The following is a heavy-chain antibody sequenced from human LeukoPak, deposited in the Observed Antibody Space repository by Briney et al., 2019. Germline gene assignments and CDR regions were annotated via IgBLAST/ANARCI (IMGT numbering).Heavy chain of an antibody. CDR2: IYYSGST. CDR1: GGSISSYY. CDR3: ARDLDTALGYDY. D-gene: IGHD5-18*01. Sequence: KPSETLSLTCTVSGGSISSYYWSWIRQPPGEGLEWIGYIYYSGSTNYNPSLKSRVTISVDTSKNQFSLKLSSVTAADTAVYYCARDLDTALGYDYWGQGTLVTVSS. V-gene: IGHV4-59*01. J-gene: IGHJ4*02.